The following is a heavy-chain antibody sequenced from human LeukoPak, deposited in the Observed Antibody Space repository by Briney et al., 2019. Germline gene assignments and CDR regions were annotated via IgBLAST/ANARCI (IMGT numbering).Heavy chain of an antibody. CDR1: GFTFSSYA. CDR2: ISGSGGST. J-gene: IGHJ4*02. D-gene: IGHD3-22*01. Sequence: GGSLRLSCAASGFTFSSYAMSWVRQAPGKGLEWVSAISGSGGSTYYADSVKGRFTISRDNSKNTLYLQMNSLRAEDTAVYYCATPLDYYDRSDSHQGGDWGQGTLVTVSS. V-gene: IGHV3-23*01. CDR3: ATPLDYYDRSDSHQGGD.